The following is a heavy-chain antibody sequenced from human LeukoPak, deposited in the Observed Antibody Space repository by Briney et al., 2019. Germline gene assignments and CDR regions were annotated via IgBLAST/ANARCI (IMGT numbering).Heavy chain of an antibody. J-gene: IGHJ4*02. D-gene: IGHD5-18*01. Sequence: PGGSLRLSCAASGFTFSSYEMNWVRQAPGKGLEWVSYLSSSGSTIYYADSVKGRFTISRDNAKNSLYLQMNSLRAEDTAVYYCARDSGYSYGHGGYYFDYWGQGTLVTVSS. CDR1: GFTFSSYE. CDR2: LSSSGSTI. CDR3: ARDSGYSYGHGGYYFDY. V-gene: IGHV3-48*03.